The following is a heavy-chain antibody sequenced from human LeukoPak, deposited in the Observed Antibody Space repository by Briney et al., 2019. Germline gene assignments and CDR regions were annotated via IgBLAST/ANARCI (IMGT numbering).Heavy chain of an antibody. CDR3: ARDLGLIYGDYDWFDP. CDR2: IYYSGST. Sequence: SETLSFTCTVSGGSISSYYWSWIRQPPGKGLEWIGYIYYSGSTNYNPSLKSRVTISVDTSKNQFSLKLSSVTAADTAVYYCARDLGLIYGDYDWFDPWGRGTLVTVSS. D-gene: IGHD4-17*01. V-gene: IGHV4-59*01. CDR1: GGSISSYY. J-gene: IGHJ5*02.